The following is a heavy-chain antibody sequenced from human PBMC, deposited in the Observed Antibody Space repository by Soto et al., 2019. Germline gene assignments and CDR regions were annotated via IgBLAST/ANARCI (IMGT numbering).Heavy chain of an antibody. CDR3: ARVGSIAARPVYYYGMDV. J-gene: IGHJ6*02. Sequence: GSLRLSCAASGFTFSIYEMNLVLQAPGKGLEWVSYISSSGSTIYYADSVKCRFTISRDNAKNSLYLQMNSLRAEDTAVYYCARVGSIAARPVYYYGMDVWGQGTTVTVSS. CDR1: GFTFSIYE. D-gene: IGHD6-6*01. V-gene: IGHV3-48*03. CDR2: ISSSGSTI.